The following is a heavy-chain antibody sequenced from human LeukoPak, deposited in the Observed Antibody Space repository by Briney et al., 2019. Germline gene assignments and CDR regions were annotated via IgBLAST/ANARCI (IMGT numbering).Heavy chain of an antibody. CDR3: TKYPDNSGYSDY. V-gene: IGHV3-7*01. Sequence: GGSLRLSCAASGFTFSSYWMSWVRQAPGKGLEWVANIKEDGSEKNYADSVKGRFTISGDNAKNSLYLQMSSLRAEDTAVYYCTKYPDNSGYSDYWGQGTLLTVSS. J-gene: IGHJ4*02. CDR2: IKEDGSEK. D-gene: IGHD3-22*01. CDR1: GFTFSSYW.